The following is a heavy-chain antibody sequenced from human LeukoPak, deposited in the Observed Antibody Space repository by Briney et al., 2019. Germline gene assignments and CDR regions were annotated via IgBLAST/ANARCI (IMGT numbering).Heavy chain of an antibody. V-gene: IGHV3-53*01. CDR2: IYSGGST. CDR3: TKMQGFCTGSSCYPRTFDI. J-gene: IGHJ3*02. D-gene: IGHD2-2*01. CDR1: GFTLSSNY. Sequence: PGGSLRLSCAASGFTLSSNYMSWVRQAPGKGLEWVSVIYSGGSTYYSDSVKGRFTISKDNSKNTVYLHINSLRAEDTAVYYCTKMQGFCTGSSCYPRTFDIWGQGTMVSVSS.